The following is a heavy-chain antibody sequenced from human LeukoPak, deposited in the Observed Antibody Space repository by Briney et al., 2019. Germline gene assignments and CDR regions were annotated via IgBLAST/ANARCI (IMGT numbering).Heavy chain of an antibody. J-gene: IGHJ4*02. D-gene: IGHD5-18*01. CDR3: ARVDTAMAYVVY. V-gene: IGHV4-34*01. Sequence: SETLSLTCTVSGGSISSYYWSWIRQPPGKGLEWIGEINHSGSTNYNPSLKSRVTISVDTSKNQFSLKLSSVTAADTAVYYCARVDTAMAYVVYWGQGTLVTVSS. CDR2: INHSGST. CDR1: GGSISSYY.